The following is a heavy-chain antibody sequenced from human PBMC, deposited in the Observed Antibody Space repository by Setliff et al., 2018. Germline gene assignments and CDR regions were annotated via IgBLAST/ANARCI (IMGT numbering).Heavy chain of an antibody. CDR2: TNPNSGNT. D-gene: IGHD3-3*01. V-gene: IGHV1-8*02. Sequence: ASVKVSCKASGHTFTSYDINWVRQATGQGLEWMGWTNPNSGNTGYAQKFQGRVTMTRNTSISTAYMDLSSLRFEDTAVYYCARAQSWSGGPYYFDNWGQGTLVTV. CDR3: ARAQSWSGGPYYFDN. J-gene: IGHJ4*02. CDR1: GHTFTSYD.